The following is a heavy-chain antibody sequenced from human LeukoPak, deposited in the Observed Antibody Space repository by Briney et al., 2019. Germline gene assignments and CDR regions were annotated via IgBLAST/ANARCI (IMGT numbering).Heavy chain of an antibody. CDR1: GYSISSGYY. J-gene: IGHJ5*02. Sequence: SETLSLTCTVSGYSISSGYYWGWIRQPLGEGLEWIGSIYHSGSTYYNPSLKSRVTISVDTSKNQFSLKLSSVTAADTAVYYCARDGGSYSSSRWFDPWGQGTLVTVSS. V-gene: IGHV4-38-2*02. CDR3: ARDGGSYSSSRWFDP. CDR2: IYHSGST. D-gene: IGHD6-13*01.